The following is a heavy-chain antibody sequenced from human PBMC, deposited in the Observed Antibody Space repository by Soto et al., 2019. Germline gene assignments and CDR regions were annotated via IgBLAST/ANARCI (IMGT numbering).Heavy chain of an antibody. CDR2: ISYDGRNK. CDR1: GITIRSHA. Sequence: QVQLVESGGGVVQPGRSLRLSCVASGITIRSHAMHWVRQAPGKGLEWVAVISYDGRNKNYADSVKGRFTISRDNSKNTVSLQMNSLRGEDTAVFYCARGRFRERTILGAGQFDYWGQGTLVTVSS. D-gene: IGHD3-3*01. CDR3: ARGRFRERTILGAGQFDY. V-gene: IGHV3-30*04. J-gene: IGHJ4*02.